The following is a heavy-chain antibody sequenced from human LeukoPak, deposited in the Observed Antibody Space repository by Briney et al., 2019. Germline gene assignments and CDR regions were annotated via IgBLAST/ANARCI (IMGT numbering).Heavy chain of an antibody. CDR1: GFTFTSSA. D-gene: IGHD4-23*01. J-gene: IGHJ3*02. Sequence: ASVKVSCKASGFTFTSSAMQWVRQARGQRLEWIGWIVVGSGNTNYAQKFQERVTITRDMSTSTAYMELSSLRPEDTAVYYCAASRRQTHRYAFDIWGQGTMVTVSS. CDR3: AASRRQTHRYAFDI. CDR2: IVVGSGNT. V-gene: IGHV1-58*02.